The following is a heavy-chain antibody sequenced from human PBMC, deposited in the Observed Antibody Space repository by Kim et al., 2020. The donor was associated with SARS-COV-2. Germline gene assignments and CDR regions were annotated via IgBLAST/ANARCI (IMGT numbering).Heavy chain of an antibody. J-gene: IGHJ4*02. V-gene: IGHV1-3*01. Sequence: CQGRATITRDTSASQAYMELSSLRSEDTAVYYCARGIQRQQLVLRIYFDYWGQGTLVTVSS. D-gene: IGHD6-13*01. CDR3: ARGIQRQQLVLRIYFDY.